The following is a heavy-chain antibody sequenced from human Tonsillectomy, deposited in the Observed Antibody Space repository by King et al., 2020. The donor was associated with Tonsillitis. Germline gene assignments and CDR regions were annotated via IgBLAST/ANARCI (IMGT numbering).Heavy chain of an antibody. V-gene: IGHV3-15*01. CDR2: IKSKTDGGTT. CDR3: TTVRTELLGKNAFDI. D-gene: IGHD1-26*01. Sequence: QLVQSGGGLVKPGGSLRLSCAASGFTFSNAWMSWVRQAPGKGLEWVGRIKSKTDGGTTDYAAPVKGRFTISRDDSKNTLYLQMNSLKTEDTAVYYCTTVRTELLGKNAFDIWGQGTMVTVSS. CDR1: GFTFSNAW. J-gene: IGHJ3*02.